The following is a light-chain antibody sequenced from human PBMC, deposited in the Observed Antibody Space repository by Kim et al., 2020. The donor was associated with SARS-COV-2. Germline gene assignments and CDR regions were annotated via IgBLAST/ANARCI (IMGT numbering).Light chain of an antibody. J-gene: IGLJ3*02. Sequence: VITTCSGSSCNNSAGTTVNWYQQLPGRAPKLLIFADTRRPSGVPDRLSGSKSGTSASLAISRLQAEDEADYYCQSLDSRLGGWVFGGGTQLTVL. CDR3: QSLDSRLGGWV. V-gene: IGLV1-40*01. CDR2: ADT. CDR1: SCNNSAGTT.